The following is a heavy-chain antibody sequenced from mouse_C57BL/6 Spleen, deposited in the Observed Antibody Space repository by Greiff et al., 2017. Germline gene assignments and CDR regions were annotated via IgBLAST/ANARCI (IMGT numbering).Heavy chain of an antibody. J-gene: IGHJ3*01. D-gene: IGHD4-1*01. Sequence: EVHLVESGGGLVQPGGSLKLSCAASGFTFSDYYMYWVRQTPEKRLEWVAYISNGGGSTYYPDTVKGRFTISRDNAKNTLYLQMSRLKSEDTAMYYCASLTGTAAWFAYWGQGTLVTVSA. CDR1: GFTFSDYY. V-gene: IGHV5-12*01. CDR2: ISNGGGST. CDR3: ASLTGTAAWFAY.